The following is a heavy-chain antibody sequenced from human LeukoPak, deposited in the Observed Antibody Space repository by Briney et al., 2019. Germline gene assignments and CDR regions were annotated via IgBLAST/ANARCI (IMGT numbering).Heavy chain of an antibody. V-gene: IGHV4-59*08. CDR1: GGSISTYY. J-gene: IGHJ4*02. D-gene: IGHD3-10*01. CDR2: IHYSGTT. Sequence: PSETLSLTCTVSGGSISTYYWSWIRQPPGKGLEWIGYIHYSGTTNYNPSLKNRVTISLDTSKNQFSLNLGSVTAADTAVYYCARQLYYYGSGSSKTYYFDYWGQGTLVTVSS. CDR3: ARQLYYYGSGSSKTYYFDY.